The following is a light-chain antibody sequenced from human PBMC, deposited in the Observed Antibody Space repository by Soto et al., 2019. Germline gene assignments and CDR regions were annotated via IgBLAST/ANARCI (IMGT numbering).Light chain of an antibody. Sequence: QSVLTQPASVSGSPGQSITISCTGTSSDVGGYNYVSWYQQHPGKAPKLMIYDVSNRPSGVSNRFSGSKSGNTASLTITWFQVEDEADYYCSSYTSSSTYVFGTGTKVTAL. CDR2: DVS. CDR1: SSDVGGYNY. CDR3: SSYTSSSTYV. J-gene: IGLJ1*01. V-gene: IGLV2-14*01.